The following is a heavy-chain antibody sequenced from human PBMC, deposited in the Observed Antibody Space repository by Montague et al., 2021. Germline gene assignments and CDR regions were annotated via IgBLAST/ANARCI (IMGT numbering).Heavy chain of an antibody. CDR2: ISHDGSNK. Sequence: SLRLSCAASGFTFSTFPMYWVRQAPGKGLEWEALISHDGSNKYYADSVRGRFTVSRDNSKNTLYLQTSSLRADDTAVYYCARWRVYYDSSGYAAWGRGTLVTVSS. V-gene: IGHV3-30-3*01. CDR1: GFTFSTFP. CDR3: ARWRVYYDSSGYAA. J-gene: IGHJ5*02. D-gene: IGHD3-22*01.